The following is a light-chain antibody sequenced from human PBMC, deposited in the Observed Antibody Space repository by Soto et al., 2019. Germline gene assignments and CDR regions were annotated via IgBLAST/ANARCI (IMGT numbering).Light chain of an antibody. CDR2: DVN. Sequence: QSVLTQPPSVSGSPGQSVTISCTGTSSDVGAYQYVSWYQQHPGKAPKLMVYDVNKRPSGVPDRFSGSKSGDTASLTIFGLQAEDEADYYCCSYAGRYTRIFGGGTKVTVL. V-gene: IGLV2-11*01. J-gene: IGLJ2*01. CDR1: SSDVGAYQY. CDR3: CSYAGRYTRI.